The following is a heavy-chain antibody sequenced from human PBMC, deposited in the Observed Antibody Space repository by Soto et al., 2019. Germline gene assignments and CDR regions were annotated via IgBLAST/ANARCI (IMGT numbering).Heavy chain of an antibody. CDR2: ISGTSGST. CDR1: GFTFDSYA. D-gene: IGHD1-26*01. Sequence: EVQLLESGGGLMQPGGSLRLACVASGFTFDSYAMSWVRQTPGMGLEWVSSISGTSGSTQYADSVKGRFTISRDNSKDTLFLQMTSLRAEDTAVYYCAQATGLVGVSHYFDSWGQGTPVTVSS. CDR3: AQATGLVGVSHYFDS. J-gene: IGHJ4*02. V-gene: IGHV3-23*01.